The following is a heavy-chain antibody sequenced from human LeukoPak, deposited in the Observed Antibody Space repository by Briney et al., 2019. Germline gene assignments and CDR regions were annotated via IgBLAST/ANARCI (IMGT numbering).Heavy chain of an antibody. V-gene: IGHV4-39*01. D-gene: IGHD4-17*01. CDR3: ASADYGDPEGWFDP. J-gene: IGHJ5*02. CDR2: IYYSGST. Sequence: SETLSLTCTLSGGSISRSYYYWGWIRQPPGKGLEWIGSIYYSGSTYYNPSLKSRVTISVDTSKNQFSLKLSSVTAADTAVYYCASADYGDPEGWFDPWGQGTLVTVSS. CDR1: GGSISRSYYY.